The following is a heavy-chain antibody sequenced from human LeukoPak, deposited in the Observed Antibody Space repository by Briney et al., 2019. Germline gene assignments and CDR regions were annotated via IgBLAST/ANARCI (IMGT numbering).Heavy chain of an antibody. CDR1: GFTFNGHW. V-gene: IGHV3-64*01. Sequence: PGGSLRLSCEASGFTFNGHWMHWVRQAPGKGLEYVSAISSNGGSTYYANSVKGRFTISRDNSKNTLYLQMGSLRAEDMAVYYCARDLIAGWFDPWGQGTLVTVSS. CDR2: ISSNGGST. CDR3: ARDLIAGWFDP. D-gene: IGHD6-13*01. J-gene: IGHJ5*02.